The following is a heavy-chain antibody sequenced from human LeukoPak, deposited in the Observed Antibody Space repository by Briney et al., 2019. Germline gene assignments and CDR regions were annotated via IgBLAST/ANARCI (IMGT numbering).Heavy chain of an antibody. CDR1: GFTFSDES. CDR2: ITSSSSYI. Sequence: GGSLRLSCAASGFTFSDESMTWVRQAPGKGLEWVSSITSSSSYIYYADSVKGRFAISRDDAKKSLYLQMNSLRAEDTAVHYCARHRTASDYWGQGTLVTVSS. V-gene: IGHV3-21*01. J-gene: IGHJ4*02. D-gene: IGHD3-16*02. CDR3: ARHRTASDY.